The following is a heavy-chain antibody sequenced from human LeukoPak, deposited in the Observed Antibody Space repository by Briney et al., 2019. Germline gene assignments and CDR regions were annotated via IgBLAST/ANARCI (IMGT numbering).Heavy chain of an antibody. J-gene: IGHJ3*02. CDR3: AREMGDTPTFDAFDI. CDR2: ISSSSSTI. V-gene: IGHV3-48*01. D-gene: IGHD3-16*01. Sequence: GGSLRLSCAASGFTFSSYSMNRVRQAPGKGLEWVSYISSSSSTIYYADSVKGRFTISRDNSKNTLYLQMNSLRAEDTAVYYCAREMGDTPTFDAFDIWGQGTMVTVSS. CDR1: GFTFSSYS.